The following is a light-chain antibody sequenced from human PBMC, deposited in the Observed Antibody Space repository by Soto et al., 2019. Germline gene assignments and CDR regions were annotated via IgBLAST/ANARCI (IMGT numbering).Light chain of an antibody. V-gene: IGKV3-20*01. CDR3: QEYGSSSCT. CDR2: GAS. CDR1: QSVSSSY. Sequence: EIVLTQSPGTLSLSPGERATLSCRASQSVSSSYLAWYQQKPGQAPRLLIYGASSRATGIPDRFSGSGSGTDFTLTISRLEPEDFAVYYFQEYGSSSCTLGPGTKVDIK. J-gene: IGKJ3*01.